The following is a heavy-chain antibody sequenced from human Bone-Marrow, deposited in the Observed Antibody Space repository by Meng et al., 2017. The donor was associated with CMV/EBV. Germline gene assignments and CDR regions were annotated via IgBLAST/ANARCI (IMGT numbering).Heavy chain of an antibody. V-gene: IGHV4-38-2*02. CDR2: IYHSGST. CDR1: GYSISSGYY. D-gene: IGHD3-22*01. CDR3: ARAWRFAGGYYVAARYYFDY. J-gene: IGHJ4*02. Sequence: GSLRLSCTVSGYSISSGYYWGWIRQPPGKGLEWIGSIYHSGSTYYNPSLKSRVTISVDTSKNQFSLKLSSVTAADTAVYYCARAWRFAGGYYVAARYYFDYWGQGTLVTVSS.